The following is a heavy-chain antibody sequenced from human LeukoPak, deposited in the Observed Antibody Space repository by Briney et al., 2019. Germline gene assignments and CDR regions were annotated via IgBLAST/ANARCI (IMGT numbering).Heavy chain of an antibody. V-gene: IGHV4-30-2*01. CDR1: GGSISSGGYS. CDR3: ARELQSHPDFDL. J-gene: IGHJ2*01. D-gene: IGHD1-1*01. CDR2: IYHSGST. Sequence: SETLSLTCAVSGGSISSGGYSWSWIRQPPGKGLEWIGYIYHSGSTYYNPSLKSRVTISVDTSKNQFSLKLSSVTAADTAVYYCARELQSHPDFDLWGRGTLVTVSS.